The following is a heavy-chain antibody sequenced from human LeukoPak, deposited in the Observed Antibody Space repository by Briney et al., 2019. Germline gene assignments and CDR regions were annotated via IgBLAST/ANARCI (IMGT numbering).Heavy chain of an antibody. Sequence: PGGSLRLSCAASGFTFSHYEMSWVRQAPGMGLQYISSINSTGSTMYYADSVKGRFTISRDNAKNSLYLQMNSLRADDTAVYYCARVSGYWGSGTYYFDYWGQGALVTVSS. CDR2: INSTGSTM. CDR3: ARVSGYWGSGTYYFDY. V-gene: IGHV3-48*03. D-gene: IGHD3-10*01. J-gene: IGHJ4*02. CDR1: GFTFSHYE.